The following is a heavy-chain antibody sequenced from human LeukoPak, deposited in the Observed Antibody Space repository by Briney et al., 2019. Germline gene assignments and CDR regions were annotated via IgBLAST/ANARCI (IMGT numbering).Heavy chain of an antibody. CDR3: ARDLNPYYYDSSGYYRPSVKAFDI. V-gene: IGHV3-48*03. J-gene: IGHJ3*02. CDR2: ISSSGSTI. Sequence: PGGALRLSCAASGFTFSSYEMNWVRQAPGKGLEWVSYISSSGSTIYYADSVKGRFTISRDNAKNSLYLQMSSLRAEDTAVYYCARDLNPYYYDSSGYYRPSVKAFDIWGQGTMVTVSS. CDR1: GFTFSSYE. D-gene: IGHD3-22*01.